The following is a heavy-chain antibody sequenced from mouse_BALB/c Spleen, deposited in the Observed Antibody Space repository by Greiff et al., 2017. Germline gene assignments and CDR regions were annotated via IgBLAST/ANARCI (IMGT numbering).Heavy chain of an antibody. Sequence: EVKLMESGGGLVQPGGSRKLSCAASGFTFSSFGMHWVRQAPEKGLEWVAYISSGSSTIYYADTVKGRFTISRDNPKNTLFLQMTSLRSEDTAMYYCARWDDYDDYFDYWGQGTTLTVSS. CDR3: ARWDDYDDYFDY. V-gene: IGHV5-17*02. D-gene: IGHD2-4*01. CDR2: ISSGSSTI. CDR1: GFTFSSFG. J-gene: IGHJ2*01.